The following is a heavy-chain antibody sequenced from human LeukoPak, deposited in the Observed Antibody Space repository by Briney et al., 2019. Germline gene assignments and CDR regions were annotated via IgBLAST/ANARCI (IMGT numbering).Heavy chain of an antibody. V-gene: IGHV3-48*01. D-gene: IGHD4-17*01. CDR3: AGAGADDYGDYGCFDP. CDR2: ISSSSSTI. J-gene: IGHJ5*02. Sequence: PGGSLRLSCAASGFTFSSYSMNWVRQAPGKGLEWVSYISSSSSTIYYADSVKGRFTISRDNAKNSLYLQMNSLRAEDTAVYYCAGAGADDYGDYGCFDPWGQGTLVTVSS. CDR1: GFTFSSYS.